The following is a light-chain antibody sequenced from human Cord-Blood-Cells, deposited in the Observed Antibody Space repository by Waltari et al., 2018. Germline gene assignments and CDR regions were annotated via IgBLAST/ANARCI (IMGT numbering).Light chain of an antibody. J-gene: IGKJ5*01. V-gene: IGKV1-33*01. CDR3: QQYDNLPIT. CDR2: DAS. Sequence: DIQMTQSPSSLSASVGDRVTIPCQASQDISNYLNWYQQKPGKAPKLLIYDASNLETGVPSRFSRSGSGTDFTFTISSLQPEDIATYYCQQYDNLPITFGQGTRLEIK. CDR1: QDISNY.